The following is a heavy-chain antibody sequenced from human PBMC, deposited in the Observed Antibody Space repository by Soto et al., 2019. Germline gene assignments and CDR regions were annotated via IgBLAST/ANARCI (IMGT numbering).Heavy chain of an antibody. Sequence: QVTLKESGPVLLKPTETLTLTCTVSGFSLTIPRLGVSWVRQPPGKALEGLAHISSYDDKSYSTSPQSRLTISQDISKSQVVLSLSNIETADTATYYCTRFPGKWFSGYYYFVRDVWGQGAPVTVSS. CDR1: GFSLTIPRLG. CDR2: ISSYDDK. CDR3: TRFPGKWFSGYYYFVRDV. V-gene: IGHV2-26*01. J-gene: IGHJ6*02. D-gene: IGHD2-8*01.